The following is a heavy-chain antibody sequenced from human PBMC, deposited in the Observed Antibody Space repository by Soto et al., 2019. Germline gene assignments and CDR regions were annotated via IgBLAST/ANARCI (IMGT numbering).Heavy chain of an antibody. V-gene: IGHV3-23*01. CDR3: AKLGSSSWSPHYYFDY. J-gene: IGHJ4*02. CDR1: GFTFYNYA. D-gene: IGHD2-2*01. CDR2: ITGSGSDT. Sequence: GGSLRLSCAASGFTFYNYAMGWVRQAPGKGLEWVSAITGSGSDTYCVDSVKGRFTISRDNSENTLYLQMNSLRAEDTAIYYCAKLGSSSWSPHYYFDYWGQGTLVTVSS.